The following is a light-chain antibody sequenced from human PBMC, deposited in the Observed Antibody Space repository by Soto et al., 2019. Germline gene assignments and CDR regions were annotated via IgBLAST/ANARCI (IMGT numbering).Light chain of an antibody. J-gene: IGKJ4*01. CDR1: QSVRSSY. CDR3: QQYDNSAPLS. Sequence: EIVLTQSPATLSLSPGDRATLSCGASQSVRSSYVAWYQQKAGLAPRLLIYDGSSRASGIPDRFSGSGSGTDFTLTIGRLELEDFAVYYCQQYDNSAPLSFGGGTKVE. CDR2: DGS. V-gene: IGKV3D-20*01.